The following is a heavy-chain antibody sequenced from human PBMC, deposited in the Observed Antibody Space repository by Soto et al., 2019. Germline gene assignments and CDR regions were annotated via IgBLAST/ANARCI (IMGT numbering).Heavy chain of an antibody. J-gene: IGHJ4*02. V-gene: IGHV4-39*01. CDR1: GGSISSSSYY. D-gene: IGHD4-4*01. CDR3: ARQQTTVTIPFYFDY. Sequence: SETVSLTCTVSGGSISSSSYYWGWIRQPPGKGLEWIGSIYYSGSTYYNPSLKSRVTISVDTSKNQFSLKLSSVTAADTAVYYCARQQTTVTIPFYFDYWGQGTLVTVSS. CDR2: IYYSGST.